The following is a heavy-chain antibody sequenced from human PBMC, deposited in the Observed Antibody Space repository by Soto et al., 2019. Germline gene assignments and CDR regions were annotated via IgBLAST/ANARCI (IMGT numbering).Heavy chain of an antibody. D-gene: IGHD6-6*01. CDR3: ARAAPIRVAARPGWYFDL. Sequence: SQTLSLTCAISGDSVSSNRAAWNWIRQSPSRGLEWLGRTYYRSKWYNDYAVSVKSRITINPDTSKNQLSLQLNSVTPEDTAVYYCARAAPIRVAARPGWYFDLWGRGTLVTVSS. CDR1: GDSVSSNRAA. J-gene: IGHJ2*01. CDR2: TYYRSKWYN. V-gene: IGHV6-1*01.